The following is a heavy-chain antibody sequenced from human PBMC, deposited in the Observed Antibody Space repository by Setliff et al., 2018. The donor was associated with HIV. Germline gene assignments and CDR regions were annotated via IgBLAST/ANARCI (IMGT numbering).Heavy chain of an antibody. D-gene: IGHD4-17*01. V-gene: IGHV4-59*11. CDR3: ARSSTAGFDY. CDR1: GGSISSHY. Sequence: SETLSLTCTVSGGSISSHYWSWIRQPPGKRLEWIGYIYYSGSTYYNPSLKSRLTISVDRSKDQFSLKLSSVTAADTAVYYCARSSTAGFDYWGQGRLVTVSS. CDR2: IYYSGST. J-gene: IGHJ4*01.